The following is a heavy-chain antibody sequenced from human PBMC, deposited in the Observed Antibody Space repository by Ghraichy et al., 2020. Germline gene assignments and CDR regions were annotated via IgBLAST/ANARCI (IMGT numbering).Heavy chain of an antibody. CDR2: IIPIFGTA. CDR3: VRSYGAQYYFDY. CDR1: GGTFSSYA. V-gene: IGHV1-69*06. J-gene: IGHJ4*02. Sequence: SVKVSCKASGGTFSSYAISWVRQAPGQGLEWMGGIIPIFGTANYAQKFQGRVTITADKSTSTAYMELSSLRSEDTAVYYCVRSYGAQYYFDYWGQGTLVTVSS. D-gene: IGHD1-26*01.